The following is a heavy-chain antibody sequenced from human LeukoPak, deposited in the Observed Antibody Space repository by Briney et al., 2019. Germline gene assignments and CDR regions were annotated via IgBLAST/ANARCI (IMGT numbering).Heavy chain of an antibody. CDR3: ARVHARDYYYYYYMDV. J-gene: IGHJ6*03. Sequence: GASVKVSCKASAYTFSTYYLHWVRQAPGQGLEWMGMINPSDGSTSYAQKFQGRVTMTRDKSTSTVHMELRSLRSEDTAVYYCARVHARDYYYYYYMDVWGKGTTVTVSS. CDR1: AYTFSTYY. V-gene: IGHV1-46*01. CDR2: INPSDGST.